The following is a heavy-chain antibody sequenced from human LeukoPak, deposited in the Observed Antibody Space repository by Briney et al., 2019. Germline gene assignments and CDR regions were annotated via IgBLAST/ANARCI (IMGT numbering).Heavy chain of an antibody. CDR3: ARGFTRQLVLARY. Sequence: GGSLRLSCAASGFTFSNAWMSWVRQAPGKGLEWVGRIKSKTDGGTTDYAAPVKGRFTISRDDSKNALYLQMNSLKTEDTAVYYCARGFTRQLVLARYWGQGTLVTVSS. J-gene: IGHJ4*02. V-gene: IGHV3-15*01. CDR2: IKSKTDGGTT. CDR1: GFTFSNAW. D-gene: IGHD6-6*01.